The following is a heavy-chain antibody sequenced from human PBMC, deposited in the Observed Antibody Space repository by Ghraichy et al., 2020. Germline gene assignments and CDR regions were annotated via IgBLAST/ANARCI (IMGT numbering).Heavy chain of an antibody. CDR1: GGSISSSGYY. CDR3: ARLPQGAASGAGHIDY. D-gene: IGHD6-13*01. Sequence: SQTLSLTCTVSGGSISSSGYYWGWIRQPPGKGLEWIGSIYYSGRAYYNPSLKSRVTISVDTSKNQFSLNLSSVTAADTAVFHCARLPQGAASGAGHIDYWARESWSPSPQ. CDR2: IYYSGRA. V-gene: IGHV4-39*01. J-gene: IGHJ4*02.